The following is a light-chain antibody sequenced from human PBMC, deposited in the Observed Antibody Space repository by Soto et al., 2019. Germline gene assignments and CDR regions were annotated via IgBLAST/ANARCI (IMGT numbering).Light chain of an antibody. Sequence: DIQMTQSPPTLSASVGDRVTITCRASHSINIWLAWYQQKPGKAPKLLIFDASNLESGVPSRFSGSGSGTEFTLTISSLQPDDFATYYCQQYDGDSCTFGPGTRLDI. CDR2: DAS. CDR3: QQYDGDSCT. V-gene: IGKV1-5*01. J-gene: IGKJ2*02. CDR1: HSINIW.